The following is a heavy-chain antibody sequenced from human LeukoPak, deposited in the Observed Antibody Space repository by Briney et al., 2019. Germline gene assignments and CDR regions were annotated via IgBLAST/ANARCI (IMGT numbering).Heavy chain of an antibody. J-gene: IGHJ5*02. CDR3: AKAVITGTSGNWFDP. V-gene: IGHV3-9*01. CDR1: GFTFDDYA. Sequence: GRSLRLSCAASGFTFDDYAMHWVRQAPGKGLEWVSGISWNSGSIGYADSVKGRFTISRDNSKNTLYLQMNSLRAEDTAVYYCAKAVITGTSGNWFDPWGQGTLVTVSS. CDR2: ISWNSGSI. D-gene: IGHD1-7*01.